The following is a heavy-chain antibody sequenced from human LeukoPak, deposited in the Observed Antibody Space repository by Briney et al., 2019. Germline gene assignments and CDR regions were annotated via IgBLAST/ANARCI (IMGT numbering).Heavy chain of an antibody. J-gene: IGHJ4*02. CDR2: IYPGDSDT. Sequence: GESLKISCKGFGYSFTSYWIGWVRQMPGKGLECMGIIYPGDSDTGYSPSFQGQVTISADKSISTAYLQWSSLKASDTAMYYCARHETGPYFDYWGQGTLVTVSS. CDR3: ARHETGPYFDY. V-gene: IGHV5-51*01. D-gene: IGHD1-1*01. CDR1: GYSFTSYW.